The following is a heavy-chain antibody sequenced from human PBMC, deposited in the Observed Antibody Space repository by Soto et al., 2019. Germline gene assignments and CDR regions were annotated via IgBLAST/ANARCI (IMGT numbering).Heavy chain of an antibody. CDR3: ARDLGFGELLSFDY. CDR2: IYYSGST. J-gene: IGHJ4*02. CDR1: GGSISSGDYY. Sequence: SETLSLTCTVSGGSISSGDYYWSWIRQPPGKGLEWIGYIYYSGSTYYNPSLKSRVTISVDTSKNQFSLKLSSVTAADTAVYYCARDLGFGELLSFDYWGQGTLVTVSS. V-gene: IGHV4-30-4*01. D-gene: IGHD3-10*01.